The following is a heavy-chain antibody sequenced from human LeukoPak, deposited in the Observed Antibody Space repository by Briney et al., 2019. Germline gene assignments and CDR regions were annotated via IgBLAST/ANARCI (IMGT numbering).Heavy chain of an antibody. V-gene: IGHV5-51*01. J-gene: IGHJ4*02. CDR1: GYDFTSYW. CDR3: ARGLGYSTSSISFDS. Sequence: GESLKISCRVSGYDFTSYWIAWVRQMPGRGLEWMGFIYPADYDTKYSPSFQGQVTISVDRSVTTAYLQWSSLKASDTAVYFCARGLGYSTSSISFDSWGQGTLVTVSS. D-gene: IGHD6-6*01. CDR2: IYPADYDT.